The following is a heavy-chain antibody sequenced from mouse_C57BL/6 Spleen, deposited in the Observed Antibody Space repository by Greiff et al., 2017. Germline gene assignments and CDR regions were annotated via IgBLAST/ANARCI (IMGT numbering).Heavy chain of an antibody. V-gene: IGHV1-18*01. Sequence: EVQLQQSGPELVKPGASVKIPCKASGYTFTDYNMDWVKQSHGKSLEWIGDINPNNGGTSYNQKFKGKATLTVDKSSSTAYMELRSLTSEDTAVYYCAKRGHYDYEYYAMDYWGQGTSVTVSS. CDR1: GYTFTDYN. D-gene: IGHD2-4*01. J-gene: IGHJ4*01. CDR2: INPNNGGT. CDR3: AKRGHYDYEYYAMDY.